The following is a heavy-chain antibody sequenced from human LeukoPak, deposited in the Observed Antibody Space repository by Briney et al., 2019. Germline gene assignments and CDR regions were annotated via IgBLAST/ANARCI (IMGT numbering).Heavy chain of an antibody. CDR1: GFTVSSNY. CDR2: IYSGGST. D-gene: IGHD3-16*02. J-gene: IGHJ4*02. Sequence: GGSLRLSCAVSGFTVSSNYMSWVRQAPGKGLEWVSVIYSGGSTYYADSVKGRFTISRDNSKNTLYLQMNSLRAEDTAVYYCARWDYDYVWGSYPSRWGQGTLVTVSS. V-gene: IGHV3-53*01. CDR3: ARWDYDYVWGSYPSR.